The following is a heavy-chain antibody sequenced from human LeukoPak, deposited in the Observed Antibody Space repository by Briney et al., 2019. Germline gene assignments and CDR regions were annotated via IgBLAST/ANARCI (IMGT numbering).Heavy chain of an antibody. CDR3: AKAQQWLAPFDY. D-gene: IGHD6-19*01. V-gene: IGHV3-23*01. J-gene: IGHJ4*02. CDR1: GFTFDDYA. CDR2: VSRGGGST. Sequence: GGSLRLSCAASGFTFDDYAMHWVRQAPGKGLEWVSAVSRGGGSTYYADSVKGRFTISRDNSKNTLYLQMNSLRAEDTAVYYCAKAQQWLAPFDYWGQGTLVTVSS.